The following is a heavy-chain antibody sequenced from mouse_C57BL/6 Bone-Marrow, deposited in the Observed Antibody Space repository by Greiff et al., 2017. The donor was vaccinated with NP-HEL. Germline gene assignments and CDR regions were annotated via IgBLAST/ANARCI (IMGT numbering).Heavy chain of an antibody. D-gene: IGHD2-2*01. J-gene: IGHJ1*03. CDR3: ARAGYYWYFDV. Sequence: QVQLQQSGAELVKPGASVKLSCKASGYTFTSYWMQWVKQRPGQGLEWIGEIDPSDSYTNYNQKFKGKATLTVDTSSSTAYMQLSSLTSEDSAVYYCARAGYYWYFDVWGTGTTVTVSS. CDR2: IDPSDSYT. CDR1: GYTFTSYW. V-gene: IGHV1-50*01.